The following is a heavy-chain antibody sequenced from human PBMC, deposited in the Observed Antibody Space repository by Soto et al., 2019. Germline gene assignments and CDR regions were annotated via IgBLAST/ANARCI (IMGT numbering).Heavy chain of an antibody. J-gene: IGHJ3*01. D-gene: IGHD6-19*01. CDR3: ARGGSSDWQVAFDF. CDR2: VNHNGRN. Sequence: LSLTCTVYGGSFSGYFWNWIRQSPGKGLEWIGKVNHNGRNNYNPSLKSRVTISMDMSKNQFSLKLTSVTAADTAVYYCARGGSSDWQVAFDFWGQGTMVTVSS. CDR1: GGSFSGYF. V-gene: IGHV4-34*01.